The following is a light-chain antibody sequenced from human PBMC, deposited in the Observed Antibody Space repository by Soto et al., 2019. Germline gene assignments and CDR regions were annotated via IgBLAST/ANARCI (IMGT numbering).Light chain of an antibody. J-gene: IGLJ1*01. CDR1: SSDVGGYNY. CDR3: SSYTSSSTLNV. V-gene: IGLV2-14*01. CDR2: DVS. Sequence: QSVLTQPASVSGSPGQSITISGTGTSSDVGGYNYVSWYQQHPGKAPILMIYDVSNRPSGVSNRFSGSKSGNTASLTISGLQAEDEADYYCSSYTSSSTLNVFGTGTKVTVL.